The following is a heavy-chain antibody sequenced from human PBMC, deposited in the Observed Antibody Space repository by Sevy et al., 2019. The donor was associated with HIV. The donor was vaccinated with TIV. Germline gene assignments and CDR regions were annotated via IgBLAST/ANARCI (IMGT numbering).Heavy chain of an antibody. J-gene: IGHJ4*02. V-gene: IGHV3-23*01. CDR1: GFTFSSYA. Sequence: GGSLRLSCAASGFTFSSYAMSWVRQAPGKGLEWVSAISGSGGSTYYADSVKGRFTISRDNSKNTLYLQMNSLRAEDTAVYYCAKRPEDIVVVVAAPFDYWGQGTLVTVSS. CDR2: ISGSGGST. D-gene: IGHD2-15*01. CDR3: AKRPEDIVVVVAAPFDY.